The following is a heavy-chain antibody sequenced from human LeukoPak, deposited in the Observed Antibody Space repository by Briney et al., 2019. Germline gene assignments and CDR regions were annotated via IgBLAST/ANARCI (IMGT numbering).Heavy chain of an antibody. Sequence: PGGSLRLSFATSQFKFNNYGMTWVRQAPGKGLEWVSYISSSSSTIYYADSVKGRFTISRDNAKNSLYLQMNSLRAEDTAVYYCARDHQDAQGAFDIWGQGTMVTVSS. J-gene: IGHJ3*02. CDR3: ARDHQDAQGAFDI. D-gene: IGHD2-2*01. CDR2: ISSSSSTI. CDR1: QFKFNNYG. V-gene: IGHV3-48*04.